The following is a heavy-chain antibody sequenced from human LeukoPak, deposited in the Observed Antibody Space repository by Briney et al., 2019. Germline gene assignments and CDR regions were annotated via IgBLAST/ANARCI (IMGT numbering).Heavy chain of an antibody. J-gene: IGHJ6*02. Sequence: GESLKISCKGSGYSFTSYWIGWVRQMPGKGLEWMGIIYPGDSDTRYSPSFQGQVTISADKSISTAYLQWSSLKASDTAMYYCARVRHYDSSGYSPSYYYYYYGMDVWGQGTTVTVSS. V-gene: IGHV5-51*01. CDR1: GYSFTSYW. CDR3: ARVRHYDSSGYSPSYYYYYYGMDV. CDR2: IYPGDSDT. D-gene: IGHD3-22*01.